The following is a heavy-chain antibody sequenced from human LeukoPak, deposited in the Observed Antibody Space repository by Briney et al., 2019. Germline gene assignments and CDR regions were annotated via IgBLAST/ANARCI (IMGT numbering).Heavy chain of an antibody. CDR3: ARRLGGADVFDI. CDR2: IYPGDTDS. D-gene: IGHD3-16*01. Sequence: GESLKISCKGSGYSFSSYWIAWVRQMPGKGLEWMGIIYPGDTDSKYSRSFQGQVTTSADKSINTAYLQWSSLKASDSAMYYCARRLGGADVFDIWGQGTMVTVSS. V-gene: IGHV5-51*01. CDR1: GYSFSSYW. J-gene: IGHJ3*02.